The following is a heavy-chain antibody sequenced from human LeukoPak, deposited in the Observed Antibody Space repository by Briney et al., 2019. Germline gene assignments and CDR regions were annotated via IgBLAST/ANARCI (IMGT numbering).Heavy chain of an antibody. Sequence: GGSLRLSCAASGFTFSSYAMSWVRQAPGKGLEWVSAISGSGGSTYYADSVKGRFTISRDNSKNTLYLQMNSLRAEDTAVYYCAKSLMYSSSWYYYYYYGMDVWGQGTTVTVSS. V-gene: IGHV3-23*01. J-gene: IGHJ6*02. CDR2: ISGSGGST. CDR1: GFTFSSYA. D-gene: IGHD6-13*01. CDR3: AKSLMYSSSWYYYYYYGMDV.